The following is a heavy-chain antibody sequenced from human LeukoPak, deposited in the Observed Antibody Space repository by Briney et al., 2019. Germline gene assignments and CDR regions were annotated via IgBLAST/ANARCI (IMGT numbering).Heavy chain of an antibody. J-gene: IGHJ4*02. CDR2: IYYSGST. CDR3: ARDGITGIGDRFIDH. D-gene: IGHD1-20*01. V-gene: IGHV4-39*07. CDR1: GGSISSSSYY. Sequence: SETLSLTCTVSGGSISSSSYYWGWIRQPPGKGLEWIGSIYYSGSTYYNPSLKSRVTISVDTSKNQFSLKLSSVTAADTAVYYCARDGITGIGDRFIDHWGQGTLVTVSS.